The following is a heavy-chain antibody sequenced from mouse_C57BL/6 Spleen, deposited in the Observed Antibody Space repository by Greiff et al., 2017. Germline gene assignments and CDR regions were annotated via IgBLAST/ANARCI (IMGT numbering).Heavy chain of an antibody. D-gene: IGHD1-1*01. Sequence: EVKVVESGGGLVKPGGSLKLSCAASGFTFSDYGMHWVRQAPEKGLEWVAYISSGSSTIYYADTVKGRFTITRDNAKNTLFLQMTSLKSEDTAMYYCERLYYGRSLYFAMDYRGKGTTVTVAS. J-gene: IGHJ4*01. CDR2: ISSGSSTI. CDR3: ERLYYGRSLYFAMDY. CDR1: GFTFSDYG. V-gene: IGHV5-17*01.